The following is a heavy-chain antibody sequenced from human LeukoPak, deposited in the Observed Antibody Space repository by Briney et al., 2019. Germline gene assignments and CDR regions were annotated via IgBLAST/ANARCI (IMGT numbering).Heavy chain of an antibody. D-gene: IGHD5-24*01. CDR2: ISSSSSYI. CDR3: AREEWLQFGEVDY. Sequence: GGSLRLSCAASGLTFSSYSMNWVRQAPGKGLEWVSSISSSSSYIYYADSVKGRFTISRDNAKNSLYLQMNSLRAEDTAVYYCAREEWLQFGEVDYWGQGTLVTVSS. V-gene: IGHV3-21*01. CDR1: GLTFSSYS. J-gene: IGHJ4*02.